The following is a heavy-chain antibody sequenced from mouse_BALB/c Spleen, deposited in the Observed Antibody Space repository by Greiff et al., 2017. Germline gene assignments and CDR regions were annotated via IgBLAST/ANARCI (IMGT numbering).Heavy chain of an antibody. CDR2: INPYNDGT. CDR1: GYTFTSYV. CDR3: ARGTIYYYFAY. J-gene: IGHJ3*01. V-gene: IGHV1-14*01. D-gene: IGHD1-1*01. Sequence: VQLKESGPELVKPGASVKMSCKASGYTFTSYVMHWVKQKPGQGLEWIGYINPYNDGTKYNEKFKGKATLTSDKSSSTAYMELSSLTSEDSAVYYCARGTIYYYFAYWGQGTLVTVSA.